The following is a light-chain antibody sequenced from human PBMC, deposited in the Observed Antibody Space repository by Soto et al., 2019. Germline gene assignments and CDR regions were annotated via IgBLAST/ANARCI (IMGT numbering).Light chain of an antibody. CDR2: QVS. CDR1: QGLVYSDGNTF. J-gene: IGKJ1*01. V-gene: IGKV2-30*01. Sequence: DVVMTQSPLSLSVTLGQPASISCRSSQGLVYSDGNTFLNWFHQRPGQSPRRLIYQVSNRDSGVPDRFSGSGSGTDYTLTISGVEAEDVAIYYCVQGTHWPWTFGQGTTVEIK. CDR3: VQGTHWPWT.